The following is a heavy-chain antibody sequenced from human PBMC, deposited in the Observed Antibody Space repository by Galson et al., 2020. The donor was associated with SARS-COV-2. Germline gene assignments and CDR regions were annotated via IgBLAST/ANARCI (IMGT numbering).Heavy chain of an antibody. CDR3: ARGFGYGVPDYYFDY. D-gene: IGHD4-17*01. CDR1: GFTFSDYF. CDR2: LRSSTNTI. Sequence: NSGGSLRLSCAASGFTFSDYFMSWIRQAPGKGLEWVSYLRSSTNTIHYADSVKGRFTISRDNAKNSLFLQMNSLKAEDTAVYYCARGFGYGVPDYYFDYWGQGTLVTVSS. V-gene: IGHV3-11*01. J-gene: IGHJ4*02.